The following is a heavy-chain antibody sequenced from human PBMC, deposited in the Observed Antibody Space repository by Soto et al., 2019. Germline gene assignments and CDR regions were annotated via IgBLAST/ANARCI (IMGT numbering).Heavy chain of an antibody. CDR2: IYHSGST. Sequence: SETLSLTCAVSGGSISSSNWWSWVRQPPGKGLEWIGEIYHSGSTNYNPSLKSRVTISVDKSKNQFSLKLSSVTAADTAVYYWASRNYYGSGIYNRWGQGTLVRVYS. CDR1: GGSISSSNW. V-gene: IGHV4-4*02. D-gene: IGHD3-10*01. J-gene: IGHJ5*02. CDR3: ASRNYYGSGIYNR.